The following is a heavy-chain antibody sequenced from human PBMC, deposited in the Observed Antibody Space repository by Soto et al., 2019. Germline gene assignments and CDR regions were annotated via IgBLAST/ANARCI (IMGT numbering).Heavy chain of an antibody. V-gene: IGHV4-61*08. CDR1: GGSVSTGVHY. D-gene: IGHD6-13*01. CDR2: IYYSGST. J-gene: IGHJ2*01. Sequence: QVQLQESGPGLVKPSETLSLTCTVSVSGGSVSTGVHYWSWIRQPPGKGLEWIGYIYYSGSTNYTPSHKSRVTISVDTSKNQFSLKLTSVTAADTAVYYCARGYYTSWYWFERWGRGTLVTVSS. CDR3: ARGYYTSWYWFER.